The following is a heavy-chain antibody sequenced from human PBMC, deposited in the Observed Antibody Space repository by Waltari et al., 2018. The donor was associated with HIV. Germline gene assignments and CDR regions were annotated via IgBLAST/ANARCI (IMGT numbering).Heavy chain of an antibody. CDR1: GFTFFPYE. CDR3: ARDDLNVRRAFDI. J-gene: IGHJ3*02. D-gene: IGHD3-10*01. CDR2: INSNSGTI. Sequence: EQLVESGGGLVRPGGSLRLSCVASGFTFFPYEFNWVRQAPGKGLEWISYINSNSGTIHYADAVKGRFTISRDNAKSSLYLQMRNLTGEDTAVYYCARDDLNVRRAFDIWGQGTMVTVSS. V-gene: IGHV3-48*03.